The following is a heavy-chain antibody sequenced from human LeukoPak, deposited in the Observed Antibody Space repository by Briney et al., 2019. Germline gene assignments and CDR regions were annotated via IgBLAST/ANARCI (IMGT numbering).Heavy chain of an antibody. V-gene: IGHV4-34*01. CDR3: ARLGVVRGAKGVYYFDY. J-gene: IGHJ4*02. CDR1: GGSISSYY. CDR2: INHSGST. D-gene: IGHD3-10*01. Sequence: PSETLSLTCTVSGGSISSYYWNWIRQPPGKGLEWIGEINHSGSTNYNPSLKSRVTISVDTSKNQFSLKLSSVTAADTAVYYCARLGVVRGAKGVYYFDYWGQGTLVTVSS.